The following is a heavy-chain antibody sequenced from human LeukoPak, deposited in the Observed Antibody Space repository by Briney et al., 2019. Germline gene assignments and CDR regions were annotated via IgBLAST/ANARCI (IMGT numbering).Heavy chain of an antibody. V-gene: IGHV4-39*01. J-gene: IGHJ5*01. D-gene: IGHD4/OR15-4a*01. CDR1: GASISSIFYY. CDR3: ARHVLSNRSFDS. CDR2: IFHDGSS. Sequence: PLETLSLTCNVSGASISSIFYYWGWIRQPPGKGLEWIGNIFHDGSSYFNPSLKSRVTISVDRSKNLFSLKLTSVTAADTSAYYCARHVLSNRSFDSWGQGTLVTVSS.